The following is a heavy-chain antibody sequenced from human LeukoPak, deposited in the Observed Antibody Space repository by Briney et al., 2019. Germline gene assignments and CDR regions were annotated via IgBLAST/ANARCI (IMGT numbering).Heavy chain of an antibody. V-gene: IGHV3-30*19. CDR2: ISYDGSNK. Sequence: PGGSLRLSCAASGFTFSSYGMHWVRQAPGKGLEWVAVISYDGSNKYYADSVKGRFTISRDNSKNTLYLQMNSLRAEDTAVYYCARDNLGEIAVAGGNWFDPWGQGTLVTVSS. CDR1: GFTFSSYG. J-gene: IGHJ5*02. D-gene: IGHD6-19*01. CDR3: ARDNLGEIAVAGGNWFDP.